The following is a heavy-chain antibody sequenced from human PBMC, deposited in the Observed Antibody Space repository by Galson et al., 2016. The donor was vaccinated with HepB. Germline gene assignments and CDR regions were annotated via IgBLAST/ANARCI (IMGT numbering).Heavy chain of an antibody. CDR3: ARNGGGRIRGTDGSFDY. CDR1: GFIFRTDD. Sequence: SLRLSCAASGFIFRTDDMSWVRQAPGKGLEWVAGIRGSEGKNHYADSVKGRLTISRDNSKNTVDLQMNSLRAEETAMYYRARNGGGRIRGTDGSFDYWGQGSLVTVSS. CDR2: IRGSEGKN. V-gene: IGHV3-23*01. D-gene: IGHD1-1*01. J-gene: IGHJ4*02.